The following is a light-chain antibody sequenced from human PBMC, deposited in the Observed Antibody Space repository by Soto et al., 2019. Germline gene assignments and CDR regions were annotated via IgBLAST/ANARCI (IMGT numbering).Light chain of an antibody. J-gene: IGKJ1*01. V-gene: IGKV1-6*01. CDR2: AAF. Sequence: AIQMTQSPSSLSASVGDRVTITCRASQDIRNDLAWYQQKPGQAPHLLIFAAFNLQSGVPSRFSGGGSGTHFTLNISSLQPDDFATYYCLQYYNFSWTFGQGTKVDIK. CDR1: QDIRND. CDR3: LQYYNFSWT.